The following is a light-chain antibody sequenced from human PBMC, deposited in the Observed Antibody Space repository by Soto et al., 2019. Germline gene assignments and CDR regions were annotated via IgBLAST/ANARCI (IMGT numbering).Light chain of an antibody. J-gene: IGKJ5*01. Sequence: DIQLTQSPSFLSASVGDRVTITCRASQGISSYLAWYQQTPGKAPKLLNYASSTLQSGVTSRFSGSGYGTEFTLTISSLQPEDFATYYCQQLNTFPVTFGHGTRLDI. V-gene: IGKV1-9*01. CDR2: ASS. CDR1: QGISSY. CDR3: QQLNTFPVT.